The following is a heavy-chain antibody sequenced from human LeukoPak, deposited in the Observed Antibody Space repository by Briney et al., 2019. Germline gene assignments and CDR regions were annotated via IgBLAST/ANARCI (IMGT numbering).Heavy chain of an antibody. V-gene: IGHV1-2*02. J-gene: IGHJ6*03. D-gene: IGHD3-22*01. CDR3: ARGGITMIVVVIPYMDV. CDR2: INPNSGGT. Sequence: GASVKVSCKASGYTFTGYYMHWVRQAPGQGLGGMGWINPNSGGTNYAQKFQGRVTMTRDTSISTAYMELSRLRSDDTAVYYCARGGITMIVVVIPYMDVWGKGTTVTVSS. CDR1: GYTFTGYY.